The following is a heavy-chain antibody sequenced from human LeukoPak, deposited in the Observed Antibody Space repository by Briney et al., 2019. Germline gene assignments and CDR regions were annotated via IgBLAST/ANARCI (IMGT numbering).Heavy chain of an antibody. CDR2: ITSDGSST. CDR3: ARDRYYIFDY. Sequence: GGSLRLSCAAYGFTFSSTWMNWVRQGPGKGLEWVSRITSDGSSTIYADSVKGRFTISRDNAKSTVYLQMNSLRAEDTAVYFCARDRYYIFDYWGQGAPVTVSS. J-gene: IGHJ4*02. V-gene: IGHV3-74*01. CDR1: GFTFSSTW. D-gene: IGHD3-10*01.